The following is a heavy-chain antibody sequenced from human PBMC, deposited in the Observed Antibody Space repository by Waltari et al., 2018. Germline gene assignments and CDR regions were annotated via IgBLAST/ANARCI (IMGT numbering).Heavy chain of an antibody. D-gene: IGHD2-15*01. CDR1: GGTFSSYA. CDR3: AREGGYCSGGSCLFDY. CDR2: IIPIFGTA. J-gene: IGHJ4*02. V-gene: IGHV1-69*01. Sequence: QVQLVQSGAEVKKPGSSVKVSCKASGGTFSSYAISWVRQAPGQGPEWMGGIIPIFGTANYAQKFQGRVTITADESTSTAYMELSSLRSEDTAVYYCAREGGYCSGGSCLFDYWGQGTLVTVSS.